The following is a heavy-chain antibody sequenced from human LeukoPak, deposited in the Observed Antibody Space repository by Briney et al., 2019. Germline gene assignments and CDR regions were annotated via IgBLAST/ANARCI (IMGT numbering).Heavy chain of an antibody. J-gene: IGHJ4*02. CDR2: ISGSGGSP. V-gene: IGHV3-23*01. CDR1: GFTFSSSA. Sequence: TGGSLRLSCAASGFTFSSSAMSWVRQAPGKGLEWVSSISGSGGSPYYAGSVKGRFTISRDNSKNTLYLQMNSLRAEDTAVYYCAKDVASDELLWFGEPRWGQGTLVTVSS. D-gene: IGHD3-10*01. CDR3: AKDVASDELLWFGEPR.